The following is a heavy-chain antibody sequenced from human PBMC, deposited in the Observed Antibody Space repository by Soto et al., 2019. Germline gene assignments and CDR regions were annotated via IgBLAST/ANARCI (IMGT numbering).Heavy chain of an antibody. CDR2: ISTYNGNT. CDR1: GYTFTSYG. CDR3: ARDVRDIVVAPAAIPYMEV. D-gene: IGHD2-2*01. J-gene: IGHJ6*03. V-gene: IGHV1-18*01. Sequence: QVQLVQSGAEVKKPGASVKVSCKASGYTFTSYGISWVRQAPGQGLEWMGWISTYNGNTNYAQKIQGRVTMTTDTSTSTAYMEVRSLRSDDTAMYYCARDVRDIVVAPAAIPYMEVWGKGTTVTVSS.